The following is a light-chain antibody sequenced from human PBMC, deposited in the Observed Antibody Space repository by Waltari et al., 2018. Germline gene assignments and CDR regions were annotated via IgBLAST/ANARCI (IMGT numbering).Light chain of an antibody. CDR2: KAS. Sequence: IRVTQSPSTLSASVGDRVTITCRASQSISNWLAWYQQKPGKAPKVLIYKASNLESGVPSRFSGSGSGTEFTLTISSLQPDDCATYYCQQYSTYSRTFGQGTKVEIK. CDR1: QSISNW. J-gene: IGKJ1*01. V-gene: IGKV1-5*03. CDR3: QQYSTYSRT.